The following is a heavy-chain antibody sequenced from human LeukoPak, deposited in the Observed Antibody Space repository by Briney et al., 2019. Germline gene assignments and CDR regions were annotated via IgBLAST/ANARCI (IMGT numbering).Heavy chain of an antibody. D-gene: IGHD3-10*01. Sequence: SETLSLTCAVYGGSFSGYYWSWIRQPPGKGLEWIGEINHSGSTNYNPSLKSRVTISVDTSKNQFSLKLSSVTAADTAVYYCASGYGSGVFRDYYYYMDVWGKGTTVTISS. CDR1: GGSFSGYY. CDR3: ASGYGSGVFRDYYYYMDV. CDR2: INHSGST. J-gene: IGHJ6*03. V-gene: IGHV4-34*01.